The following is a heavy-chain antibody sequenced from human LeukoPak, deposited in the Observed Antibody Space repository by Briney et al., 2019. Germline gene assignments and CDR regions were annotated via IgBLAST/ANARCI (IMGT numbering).Heavy chain of an antibody. CDR3: ARWGGYSHGFTRGFDS. V-gene: IGHV4-59*01. CDR1: GGSINSYY. CDR2: IYYTGST. D-gene: IGHD5-18*01. Sequence: SETLSLTCTVSGGSINSYYGSWIRQSPGKGLEWIGSIYYTGSTIYNPSLQSRVTISLDMSKSQFSLSLSSVTAADTAVYYCARWGGYSHGFTRGFDSWGQGTLVTVSS. J-gene: IGHJ4*02.